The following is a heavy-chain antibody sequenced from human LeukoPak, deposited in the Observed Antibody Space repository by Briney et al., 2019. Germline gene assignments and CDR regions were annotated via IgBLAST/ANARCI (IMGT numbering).Heavy chain of an antibody. J-gene: IGHJ2*01. Sequence: PGGSLRLSCAPSRLTFSTYEMNWVRHAPGEGREWVAYISGSGTSKYYADYVKGRFTIARDNAKNSLYLQMNSLRAEDTAVYYCARWTRIISSSLWYLDLWGRGNLVTVSS. D-gene: IGHD6-6*01. CDR3: ARWTRIISSSLWYLDL. CDR2: ISGSGTSK. CDR1: RLTFSTYE. V-gene: IGHV3-48*03.